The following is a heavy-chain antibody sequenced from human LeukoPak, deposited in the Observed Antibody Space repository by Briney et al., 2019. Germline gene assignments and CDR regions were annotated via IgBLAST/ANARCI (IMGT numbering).Heavy chain of an antibody. CDR2: ISGSGGST. Sequence: VGSLRLSCAASGFTFSSYAMSWVRQAPGKGLEWVSAISGSGGSTYYADSVKGRFTISRDNSKNTLYLQMNSLRAEDTAVYYCAKDVSCSSTSCYPDWGQGTLVTVSS. CDR3: AKDVSCSSTSCYPD. D-gene: IGHD2-2*01. J-gene: IGHJ4*02. V-gene: IGHV3-23*01. CDR1: GFTFSSYA.